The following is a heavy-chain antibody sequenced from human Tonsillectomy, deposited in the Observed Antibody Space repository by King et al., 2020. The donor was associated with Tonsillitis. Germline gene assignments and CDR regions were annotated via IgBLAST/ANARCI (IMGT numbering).Heavy chain of an antibody. D-gene: IGHD3-22*01. CDR3: ARAYDSSGYYYVYAFDI. V-gene: IGHV1-2*02. J-gene: IGHJ3*02. Sequence: VQLVESGAEVKKPGASVKVSCKASGYTFTGYFLHWVRQAPGQGLEWMGWIIPNSGGTNYAQKFQGRVTMTRDTSISTAYMELSSLRSDDTAVYYCARAYDSSGYYYVYAFDIWGQGIMVTVSS. CDR1: GYTFTGYF. CDR2: IIPNSGGT.